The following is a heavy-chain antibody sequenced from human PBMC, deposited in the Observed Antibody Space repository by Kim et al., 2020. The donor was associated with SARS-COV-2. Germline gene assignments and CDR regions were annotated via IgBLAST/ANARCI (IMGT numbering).Heavy chain of an antibody. J-gene: IGHJ5*02. CDR3: ARGRGEGGRDWFDP. CDR1: GYTFTSHD. CDR2: MNSNSGNT. D-gene: IGHD3-10*01. Sequence: ASVKVSCKASGYTFTSHDINWVRQATGQGLEWMGWMNSNSGNTGCAQKFQGRLTMTRNTSISTADMELSSLKSEDTAVYYCARGRGEGGRDWFDPWGQGTLVTFSS. V-gene: IGHV1-8*01.